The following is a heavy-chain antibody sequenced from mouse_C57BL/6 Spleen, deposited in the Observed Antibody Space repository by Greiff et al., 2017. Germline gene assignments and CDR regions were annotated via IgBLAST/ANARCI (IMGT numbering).Heavy chain of an antibody. J-gene: IGHJ4*01. Sequence: EVMLVESGEGLVKPGGSLKLSCAASGFTFSSYAMSWVRQTPEKRLEWVAYISSGGDYIYYADTVQGRFTISRDNARNTLYLQMSSLKSEDTAMYYWTRDRIYYYGSSPFAMDYWGQGTSVTVSS. D-gene: IGHD1-1*01. CDR1: GFTFSSYA. CDR3: TRDRIYYYGSSPFAMDY. CDR2: ISSGGDYI. V-gene: IGHV5-9-1*02.